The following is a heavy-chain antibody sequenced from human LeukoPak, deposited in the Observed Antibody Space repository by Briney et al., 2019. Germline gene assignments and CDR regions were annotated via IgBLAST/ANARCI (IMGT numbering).Heavy chain of an antibody. Sequence: VGSLRLSCTGSGFTFCNYGMHWGRQAPRKGLEWGGVISYDGKVKYYADSVKGRYTISTDNFKNTLYLEMNSLRDEDTAVYYCAKERLTKVSHETDYWGQGTLVTVSS. D-gene: IGHD5/OR15-5a*01. V-gene: IGHV3-30*18. CDR1: GFTFCNYG. CDR2: ISYDGKVK. J-gene: IGHJ4*02. CDR3: AKERLTKVSHETDY.